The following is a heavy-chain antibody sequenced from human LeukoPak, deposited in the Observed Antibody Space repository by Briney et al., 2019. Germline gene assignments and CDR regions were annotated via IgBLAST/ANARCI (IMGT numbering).Heavy chain of an antibody. CDR3: ARSPVMVAATGYYFDY. J-gene: IGHJ4*02. CDR1: GFTVSSNY. V-gene: IGHV3-53*01. D-gene: IGHD2-15*01. CDR2: IYSGGST. Sequence: GGSLRLSCAASGFTVSSNYMSWVRQAPGKGLEWVSVIYSGGSTYHADSVKGRFTISRDNSKNTVHLQMNSLRAEDTAVYYCARSPVMVAATGYYFDYWGQGTLVTVSS.